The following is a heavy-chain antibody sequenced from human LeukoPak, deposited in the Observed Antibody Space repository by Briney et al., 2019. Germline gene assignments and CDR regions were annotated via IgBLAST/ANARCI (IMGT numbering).Heavy chain of an antibody. CDR2: ISSSSSYI. J-gene: IGHJ6*02. V-gene: IGHV3-21*01. Sequence: TGGSLRLSCAASGFTFSSYSMNWVRQAPGKGLEWVSSISSSSSYIYYADSVKSRFTISRDNAKNSLYLQMNSLRAEDTAVYYCARASSGGSGSYYYYYGMDVWGQGTTVAVSS. CDR1: GFTFSSYS. D-gene: IGHD3-10*01. CDR3: ARASSGGSGSYYYYYGMDV.